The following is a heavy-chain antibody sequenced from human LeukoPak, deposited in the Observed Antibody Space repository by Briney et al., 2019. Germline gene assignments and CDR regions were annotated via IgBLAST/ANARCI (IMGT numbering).Heavy chain of an antibody. D-gene: IGHD3-9*01. CDR1: GFTFSTYW. CDR3: ARVLRHYDILTGYSTWGAFDI. J-gene: IGHJ3*02. Sequence: GGSLRLSCAASGFTFSTYWMSWVRQAPGKGLEGVANIKQDGSEKYYVDSVKGRFTISRDNAKNSLYLQMKSLRAEDTAVYYCARVLRHYDILTGYSTWGAFDIWGQGTMVTVSS. CDR2: IKQDGSEK. V-gene: IGHV3-7*01.